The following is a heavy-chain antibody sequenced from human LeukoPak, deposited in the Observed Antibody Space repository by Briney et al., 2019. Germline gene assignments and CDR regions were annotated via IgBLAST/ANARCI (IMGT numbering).Heavy chain of an antibody. Sequence: SVKVSCKASGGTFSSYAISWVRQAPGQGLEWMGGIIPIFGTANYAQKFQGRVTITTDESTSTAYMELSSLRSEDTAVYYCASTSWVEYSSGGSCYWFDPWGQGTLVTVSS. CDR1: GGTFSSYA. V-gene: IGHV1-69*05. CDR3: ASTSWVEYSSGGSCYWFDP. CDR2: IIPIFGTA. D-gene: IGHD2-15*01. J-gene: IGHJ5*02.